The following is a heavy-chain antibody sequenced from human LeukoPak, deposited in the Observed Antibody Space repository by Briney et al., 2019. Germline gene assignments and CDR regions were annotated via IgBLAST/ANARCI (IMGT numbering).Heavy chain of an antibody. Sequence: ASVKVSCKASGYTFTGYYMHWVRQAPGQGLEWMGSINPNSGGTNYAQKFQGRVTMTRDTSISTAYMELSRLRSDDTAVYYCAREYYYDSSGYEYNWFDPWGQGTLVTVSS. D-gene: IGHD3-22*01. CDR2: INPNSGGT. CDR1: GYTFTGYY. V-gene: IGHV1-2*02. J-gene: IGHJ5*02. CDR3: AREYYYDSSGYEYNWFDP.